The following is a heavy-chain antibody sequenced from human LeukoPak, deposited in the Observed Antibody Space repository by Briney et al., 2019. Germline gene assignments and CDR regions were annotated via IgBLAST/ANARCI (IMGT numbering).Heavy chain of an antibody. CDR3: ARQTGAGLFILP. CDR1: GASISGSGYY. D-gene: IGHD3-3*01. J-gene: IGHJ4*02. Sequence: PSETLSLTCTVSGASISGSGYYWGWIRQPPGKGLEWIGNIYDSGSTYYNASLQSRVTISIDTSKNQFSLRLSSVTAADTAVYHCARQTGAGLFILPGGQGTLVTVSS. CDR2: IYDSGST. V-gene: IGHV4-39*01.